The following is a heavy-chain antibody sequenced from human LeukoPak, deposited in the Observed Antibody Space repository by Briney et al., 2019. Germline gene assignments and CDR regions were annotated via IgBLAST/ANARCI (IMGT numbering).Heavy chain of an antibody. CDR3: ARGVTAVTPHDAFDI. J-gene: IGHJ3*02. Sequence: SETLSLTCTVSGGSISSGGYYWSWIRQHPGKGLEWIGYIYHSGSTYYNPSLKSRVTISVDTSKNQFSLKLSSVTAADTAVYYCARGVTAVTPHDAFDIWGQGTMVTVSS. CDR2: IYHSGST. CDR1: GGSISSGGYY. V-gene: IGHV4-31*03. D-gene: IGHD4-17*01.